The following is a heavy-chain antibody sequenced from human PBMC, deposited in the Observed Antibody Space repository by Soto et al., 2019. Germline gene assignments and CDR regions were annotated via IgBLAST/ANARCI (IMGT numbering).Heavy chain of an antibody. V-gene: IGHV4-34*01. CDR2: INHGGGT. CDR1: GVSFSRYY. Sequence: QVQLQQWGAGLLKPSETLSLTCAVYGVSFSRYYWTWIRQPPGKGLEWIGQINHGGGTTYNPSLKRRVTMSIDTSTNQFSLRLSSVTAADTGVYYCARDVNYFDYWGQGTLVTVSS. J-gene: IGHJ4*02. CDR3: ARDVNYFDY.